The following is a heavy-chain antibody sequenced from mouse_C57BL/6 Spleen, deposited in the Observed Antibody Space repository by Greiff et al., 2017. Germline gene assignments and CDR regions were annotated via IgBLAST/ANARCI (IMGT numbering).Heavy chain of an antibody. Sequence: EVKLVESGPELVKPGASVKISCKASGYSFTDYNMNWVKQSNGKSLEWIGVINPNYGTTSYNQKFKDKATLTLDQSSSTAYMQLNSLTSEDSAVYYGVLYYYDGNWGQGTTLTVSS. CDR3: VLYYYDGN. CDR2: INPNYGTT. V-gene: IGHV1-39*01. D-gene: IGHD2-4*01. J-gene: IGHJ2*01. CDR1: GYSFTDYN.